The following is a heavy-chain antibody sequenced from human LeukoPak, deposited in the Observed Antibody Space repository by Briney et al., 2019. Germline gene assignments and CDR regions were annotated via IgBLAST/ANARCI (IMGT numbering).Heavy chain of an antibody. Sequence: GGSLRLSCAASGFAFSSNWMHWVRQTPGKGLVWVSRISSGGGGTSYADSVEGRFTISRDNAKNTLYLQMNSLKGEDTAVYYCATSLGPLTEYWGQGTLVTVSS. CDR3: ATSLGPLTEY. CDR1: GFAFSSNW. V-gene: IGHV3-74*01. J-gene: IGHJ4*02. D-gene: IGHD7-27*01. CDR2: ISSGGGGT.